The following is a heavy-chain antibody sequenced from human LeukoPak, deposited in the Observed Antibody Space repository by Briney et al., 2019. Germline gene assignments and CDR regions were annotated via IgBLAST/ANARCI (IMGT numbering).Heavy chain of an antibody. CDR3: ATPRSSGWPQFDY. D-gene: IGHD6-19*01. V-gene: IGHV4-39*07. Sequence: SETLSLTCTVSGGSISSSSYYWGWIRQPPGKGLEWIGSIYYSGSTYYNPSLKSRVTISIDTSKNQFSLKLSSVTAADTAVYYCATPRSSGWPQFDYWGQGTLVTVSS. CDR1: GGSISSSSYY. CDR2: IYYSGST. J-gene: IGHJ4*02.